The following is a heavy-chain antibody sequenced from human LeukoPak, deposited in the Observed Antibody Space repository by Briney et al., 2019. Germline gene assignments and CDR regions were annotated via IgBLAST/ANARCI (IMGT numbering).Heavy chain of an antibody. D-gene: IGHD3-22*01. J-gene: IGHJ5*02. CDR3: ARFPYYYDSSGYSTLNWFNP. Sequence: SWITYYNPSLKSRVTISVDTSKNQFSLKLSSVTAADTAVYYCARFPYYYDSSGYSTLNWFNPWGQGTLLTVSS. V-gene: IGHV4-30-2*05. CDR2: SWIT.